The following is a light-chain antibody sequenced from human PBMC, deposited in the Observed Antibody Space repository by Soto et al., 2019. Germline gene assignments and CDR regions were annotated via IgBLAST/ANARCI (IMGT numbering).Light chain of an antibody. CDR1: QSISNW. CDR3: QQYESYGLT. J-gene: IGKJ4*01. V-gene: IGKV1-5*01. CDR2: DAS. Sequence: DIQMTQSPSSLSASLGDRVTITCRASQSISNWLAWYQQKPGKAPNLLIYDASSLESGVPSRFSGSGSGTEFTLTISSLQPDDFATYYCQQYESYGLTFGGGTKVDIK.